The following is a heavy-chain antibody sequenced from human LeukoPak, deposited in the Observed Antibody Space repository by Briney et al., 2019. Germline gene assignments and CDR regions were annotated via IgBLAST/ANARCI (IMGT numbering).Heavy chain of an antibody. Sequence: YIYYADSVKGRFTISRDNAKNSLYLQMNSLRAEDTAVYYCARDYDFWSGYLGPGWYFDLWGRGTLVTVSS. CDR2: YI. V-gene: IGHV3-21*01. D-gene: IGHD3-3*01. CDR3: ARDYDFWSGYLGPGWYFDL. J-gene: IGHJ2*01.